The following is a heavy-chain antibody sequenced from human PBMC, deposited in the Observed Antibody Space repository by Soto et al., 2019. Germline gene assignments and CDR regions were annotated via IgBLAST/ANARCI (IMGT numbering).Heavy chain of an antibody. CDR3: EVTTGY. D-gene: IGHD2-21*02. CDR1: GYTFTDYD. Sequence: QVQVVQSRAEVKKPGTSVKISCKTSGYTFTDYDINWVRQATGQGLEWMGWVSPDSGNAGYAQKFQGRVTTTSDASISTVYMELSNLKSEDTAVYYCEVTTGYWGQGTTVTVSS. CDR2: VSPDSGNA. J-gene: IGHJ4*02. V-gene: IGHV1-8*01.